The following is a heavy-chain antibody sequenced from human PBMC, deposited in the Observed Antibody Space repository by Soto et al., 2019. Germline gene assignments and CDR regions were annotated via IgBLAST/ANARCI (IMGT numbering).Heavy chain of an antibody. Sequence: GSLSLSCVSSGFTFTDYAMSWVRHVPGKGLQWVSGIVRGVGGETLCADYVQDRFSISRENSENTLYLQMNSLRAEDTAIYFGAKDYLGRNVMFELWDQGSLVTVSS. J-gene: IGHJ4*02. V-gene: IGHV3-23*01. CDR1: GFTFTDYA. D-gene: IGHD3-16*01. CDR2: IVRGVGGET. CDR3: AKDYLGRNVMFEL.